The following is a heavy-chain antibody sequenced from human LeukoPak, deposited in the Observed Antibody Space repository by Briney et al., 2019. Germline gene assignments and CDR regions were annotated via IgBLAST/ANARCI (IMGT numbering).Heavy chain of an antibody. Sequence: ASVKVSCKASGYTFTSYYMHWVRQAPGQGLEWMGIINPSGGSTSYAQKFQGRVTMTRDTSTSTVYMELSSLRSEDTAVYYCATASFVVRGVTTAFDIWGQGTMVTVSS. CDR1: GYTFTSYY. CDR2: INPSGGST. CDR3: ATASFVVRGVTTAFDI. V-gene: IGHV1-46*01. J-gene: IGHJ3*02. D-gene: IGHD3-10*01.